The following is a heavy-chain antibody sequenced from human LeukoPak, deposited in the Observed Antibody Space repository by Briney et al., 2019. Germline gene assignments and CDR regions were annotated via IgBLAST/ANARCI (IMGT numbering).Heavy chain of an antibody. Sequence: GASVKVSCKASGYTFTSYAISWVRQAPGQGLEWMGRIIPILGIANYAQKFQGRVTITADKSTSTAYMELSSLRSEDTAVYYCARERREHDYGAHDWYFDLWGRGTLVTVSS. V-gene: IGHV1-69*04. J-gene: IGHJ2*01. D-gene: IGHD4-17*01. CDR2: IIPILGIA. CDR1: GYTFTSYA. CDR3: ARERREHDYGAHDWYFDL.